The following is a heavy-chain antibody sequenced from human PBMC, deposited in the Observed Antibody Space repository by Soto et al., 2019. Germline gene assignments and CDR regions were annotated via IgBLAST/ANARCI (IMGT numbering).Heavy chain of an antibody. CDR2: INHSGST. CDR3: ARAKAPLYSSSWYWFDP. J-gene: IGHJ5*02. Sequence: TLEILSLTCAVYGGSFIGYYWTWIRQPPGTGLEWIGEINHSGSTNYNPSLKSRVTISVDTSKNQFSLKLSSVTAADTAVYYCARAKAPLYSSSWYWFDPWGQGTLVTVSS. CDR1: GGSFIGYY. V-gene: IGHV4-34*01. D-gene: IGHD6-13*01.